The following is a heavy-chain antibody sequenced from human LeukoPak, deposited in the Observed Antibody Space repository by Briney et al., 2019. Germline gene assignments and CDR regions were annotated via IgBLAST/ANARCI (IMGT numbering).Heavy chain of an antibody. CDR3: ASRNEYCSSTSCTKFDP. CDR2: IYYSGST. D-gene: IGHD2-2*01. J-gene: IGHJ5*02. Sequence: SETLSLTCTVSGGSISSHYWSWIRQPPGKGLEWIGYIYYSGSTNYNPSLKSRVTISVDTSKNQFSLKLSSVTAADTAVYYCASRNEYCSSTSCTKFDPWGQGTLVTVSS. CDR1: GGSISSHY. V-gene: IGHV4-59*11.